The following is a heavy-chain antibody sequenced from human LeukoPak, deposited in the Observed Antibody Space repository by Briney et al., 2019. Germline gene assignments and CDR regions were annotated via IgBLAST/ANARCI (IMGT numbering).Heavy chain of an antibody. J-gene: IGHJ4*02. D-gene: IGHD6-19*01. CDR1: GFTFDDYA. CDR3: AKGLVAVAGTSSPVGY. V-gene: IGHV3-9*01. CDR2: ISWNSGSI. Sequence: GGSLRLSCGASGFTFDDYAMHWVRQAPGKGLEWVSGISWNSGSIGYADSVKGRFTISRDNAKNSLYLQMNSLRAEDTALYYCAKGLVAVAGTSSPVGYWGQGTLVTVSS.